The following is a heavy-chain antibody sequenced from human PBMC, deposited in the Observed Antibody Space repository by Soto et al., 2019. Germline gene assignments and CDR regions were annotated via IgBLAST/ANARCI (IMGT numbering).Heavy chain of an antibody. D-gene: IGHD5-12*01. J-gene: IGHJ4*02. CDR1: GYSFTSYW. Sequence: TGESLKISCKGSGYSFTSYWISWVRQMPGKGLEWMGRIDPSDSYTNYSPSFQGHVTISADKSISTAYLQWSSLKASDTAMYYCVRGSGYDIYYFDYWGQGTLVTVSS. CDR3: VRGSGYDIYYFDY. CDR2: IDPSDSYT. V-gene: IGHV5-10-1*01.